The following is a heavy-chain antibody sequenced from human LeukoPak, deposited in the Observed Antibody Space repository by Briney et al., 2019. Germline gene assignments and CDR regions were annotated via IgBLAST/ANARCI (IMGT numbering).Heavy chain of an antibody. D-gene: IGHD2/OR15-2a*01. J-gene: IGHJ3*02. Sequence: GGSLRLSCAASGFTFSGYSMNWVRQAPGKRLEWVSYISSSSTTIYYADSVRGRFTISRDNAKNSLYPQMNSLRDEDTAIYYCVRESTYAFHIWGQGTMVTVSS. CDR2: ISSSSTTI. V-gene: IGHV3-48*02. CDR1: GFTFSGYS. CDR3: VRESTYAFHI.